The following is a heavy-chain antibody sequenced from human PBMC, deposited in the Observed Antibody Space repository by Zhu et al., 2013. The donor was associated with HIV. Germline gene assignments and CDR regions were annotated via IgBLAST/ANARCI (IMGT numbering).Heavy chain of an antibody. Sequence: VQLVQSGAEVKKPGASVKVSCKASGYTFTDYYIHWVRQAPGQGLEWMGWINPNSGGTNYAQKFQGRVTMTRDTSISTAYMELTRLNSDDTAIYYCARDSTGWYSFDYWGQGTLVTVSS. CDR2: INPNSGGT. V-gene: IGHV1-2*02. J-gene: IGHJ4*02. CDR3: ARDSTGWYSFDY. CDR1: GYTFTDYY. D-gene: IGHD6-19*01.